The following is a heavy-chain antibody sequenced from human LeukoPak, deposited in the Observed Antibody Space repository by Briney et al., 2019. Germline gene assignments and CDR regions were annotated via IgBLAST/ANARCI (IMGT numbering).Heavy chain of an antibody. CDR3: ARQDMTTVTGLDY. D-gene: IGHD4-17*01. CDR2: INPNSGGT. Sequence: ASVKLSFKASGYTFTGYYIHWVRQAPRQGLEWMGWINPNSGGTNYAQKFQGRVTMTRDTSISAAYMELSRLRSDDTAVYYCARQDMTTVTGLDYWDQGTLVTVSS. V-gene: IGHV1-2*02. CDR1: GYTFTGYY. J-gene: IGHJ4*02.